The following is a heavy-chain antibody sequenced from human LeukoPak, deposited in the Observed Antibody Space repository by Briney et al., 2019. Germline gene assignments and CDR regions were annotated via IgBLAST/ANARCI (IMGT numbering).Heavy chain of an antibody. D-gene: IGHD3-10*01. J-gene: IGHJ2*01. CDR1: GGSISSYY. V-gene: IGHV4-59*01. CDR3: ARNYYTSVTYDYWYFDL. CDR2: IYYSGST. Sequence: SETLSLTCTVSGGSISSYYWSWIRQPPGKGLEWIGYIYYSGSTNYNPSLKSRVTISVDTSKNQFSLKLSSVTAADTAVYYCARNYYTSVTYDYWYFDLWGRGTLVTVPS.